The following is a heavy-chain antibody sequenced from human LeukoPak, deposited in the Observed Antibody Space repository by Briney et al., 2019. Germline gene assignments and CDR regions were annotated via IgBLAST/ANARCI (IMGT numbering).Heavy chain of an antibody. Sequence: GGSLRLSCVASGFALGINYMSWVRQAPGKGLEWVSLIYSGGAIRYADSVKGRFTISRDSSKNTLFLQMNDLTVEDTARYYCARRPGNWGQGILVTVSS. D-gene: IGHD1-14*01. CDR1: GFALGINY. J-gene: IGHJ4*02. CDR3: ARRPGN. CDR2: IYSGGAI. V-gene: IGHV3-53*01.